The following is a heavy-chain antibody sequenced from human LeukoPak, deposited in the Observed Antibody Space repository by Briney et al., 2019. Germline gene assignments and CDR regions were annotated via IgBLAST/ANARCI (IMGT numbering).Heavy chain of an antibody. Sequence: WVRQPPGKGLEWIGSMSYSGSTYYNPSLKSRVTISVDTSKNQFSLKLSSVTAADTAVYYCARQSGYSYGLVGYWGQGTLVTVSS. D-gene: IGHD5-18*01. J-gene: IGHJ4*02. V-gene: IGHV4-39*01. CDR3: ARQSGYSYGLVGY. CDR2: MSYSGST.